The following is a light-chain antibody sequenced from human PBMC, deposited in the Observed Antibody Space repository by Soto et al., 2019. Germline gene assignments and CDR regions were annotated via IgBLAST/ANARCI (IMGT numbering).Light chain of an antibody. CDR1: SSDVGSYNY. J-gene: IGLJ3*02. V-gene: IGLV2-14*01. CDR2: EVS. Sequence: QSALTQPASVSGSPGQSVTFSCTGTSSDVGSYNYVSWYQQHPGKAPKLMIYEVSNRPSGVSNRFSGSKSGNTASLTISGLQAEDEANYYCSSFARSSTRVFGAGTKLTVL. CDR3: SSFARSSTRV.